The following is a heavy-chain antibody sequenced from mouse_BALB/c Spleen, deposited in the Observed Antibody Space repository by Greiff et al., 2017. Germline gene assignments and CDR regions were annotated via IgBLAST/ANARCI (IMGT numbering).Heavy chain of an antibody. V-gene: IGHV5-6-5*01. Sequence: EVQLVESGGGLVKPGGSLKLSCAASGFTFSSYAMSWVRQTPEKRLEWVASISSGGSTYYPDSVKGRFTISRDNARNILYLQMSSLRSEDTAMYYCAREGIYYGSSRRYFDYWGQGTTLTVSS. CDR1: GFTFSSYA. D-gene: IGHD1-1*01. CDR3: AREGIYYGSSRRYFDY. J-gene: IGHJ2*01. CDR2: ISSGGST.